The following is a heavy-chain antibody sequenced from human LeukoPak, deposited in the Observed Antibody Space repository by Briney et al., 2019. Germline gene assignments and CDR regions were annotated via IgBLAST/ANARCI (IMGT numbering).Heavy chain of an antibody. CDR3: ARGVGYTNLDF. J-gene: IGHJ4*02. D-gene: IGHD5-24*01. CDR2: INTNGGST. CDR1: GFTFSTYT. Sequence: GGSLRLSCAASGFTFSTYTIHWIRQAPGKGLDCISAINTNGGSTYYADSVKGRFTISRDNSKDTVYLQMGSLRHEDIGVYYCARGVGYTNLDFWGQGTLVTVSS. V-gene: IGHV3-64*02.